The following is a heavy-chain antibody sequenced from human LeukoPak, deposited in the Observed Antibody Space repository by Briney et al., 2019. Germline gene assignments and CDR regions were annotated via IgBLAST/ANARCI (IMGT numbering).Heavy chain of an antibody. D-gene: IGHD4-17*01. J-gene: IGHJ4*02. Sequence: GGSLTLSCAASGFTFSSYEFNWVRQVPGKGLEWVSSISSSGNPIYYADSVKGRFTVSRDNAKNSLFLQMNGLRAEDTAIYYCARERIYGDYFDYWGQGALVTVSS. V-gene: IGHV3-48*03. CDR1: GFTFSSYE. CDR2: ISSSGNPI. CDR3: ARERIYGDYFDY.